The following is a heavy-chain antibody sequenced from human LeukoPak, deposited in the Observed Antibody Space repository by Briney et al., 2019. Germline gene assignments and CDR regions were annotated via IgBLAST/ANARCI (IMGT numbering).Heavy chain of an antibody. CDR1: GFTFSSYS. V-gene: IGHV3-48*01. CDR3: ARDQGQWLTLDYYYYYMDV. CDR2: ISSSSSTI. Sequence: GGSLRLSCAASGFTFSSYSMNWVRQAPGKGLEWVSYISSSSSTIYYADSVKGRFTISRDNAKNSLYLQMNSLRAEDTAVYCCARDQGQWLTLDYYYYYMDVWGKGTTVTVSS. J-gene: IGHJ6*03. D-gene: IGHD6-19*01.